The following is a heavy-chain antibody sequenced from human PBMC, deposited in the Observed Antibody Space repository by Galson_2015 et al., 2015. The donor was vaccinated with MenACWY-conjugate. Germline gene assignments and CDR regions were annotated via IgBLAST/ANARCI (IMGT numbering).Heavy chain of an antibody. CDR1: GFTFSSYA. CDR3: AKDEEMATREFHH. V-gene: IGHV3-23*01. CDR2: ISGSGGST. D-gene: IGHD5-24*01. J-gene: IGHJ1*01. Sequence: SLRLSCAASGFTFSSYAMSWVRQAPGKGLEWVSAISGSGGSTYYADSVKGRFTISRDNSKNTLYLQMNSLRAEDTAVYYCAKDEEMATREFHHWGQGTLVTVSS.